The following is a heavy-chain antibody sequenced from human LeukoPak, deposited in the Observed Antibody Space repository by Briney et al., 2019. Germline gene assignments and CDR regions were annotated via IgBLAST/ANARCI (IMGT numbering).Heavy chain of an antibody. J-gene: IGHJ4*02. CDR3: AKDLGSSGWYIDY. CDR2: NSGGSS. D-gene: IGHD6-19*01. Sequence: QPGGSLRLSCAASGFTFSTYGVYWVRQASGKGLEWVSSNSGGSSYYADSVKGRFTISRDNSKNTLYLQMNSLRAEDTAVYYCAKDLGSSGWYIDYWGQGTLVTVSS. V-gene: IGHV3-23*01. CDR1: GFTFSTYG.